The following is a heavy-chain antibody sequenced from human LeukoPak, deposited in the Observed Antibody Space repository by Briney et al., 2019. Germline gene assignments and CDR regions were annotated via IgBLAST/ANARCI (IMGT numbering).Heavy chain of an antibody. CDR3: ARLWGSGREIDY. D-gene: IGHD3-10*01. Sequence: PSETLSLTCTVSGGSISSGDYCWTWIRQPPGKGLEWIGYIYYSGNTYYNSSLVSRLIISVDTSKNQFSLKLSSVTAADTAVYYCARLWGSGREIDYRGQGTLVTVSS. CDR1: GGSISSGDYC. CDR2: IYYSGNT. V-gene: IGHV4-30-4*01. J-gene: IGHJ4*02.